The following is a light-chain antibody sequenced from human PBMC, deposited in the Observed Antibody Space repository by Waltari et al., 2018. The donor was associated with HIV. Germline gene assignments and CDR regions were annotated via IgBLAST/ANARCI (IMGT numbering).Light chain of an antibody. Sequence: QSVLTQPTSLYAAPGQKFTLSCSGSTSNLGKNNVSWYQQVPETAAKLIIHDTNKGHSGSHDRGSGSKSGTTATLAITGLRTGDEADYYCGTWDSSVGAGVVGGGTKLTVL. CDR1: TSNLGKNN. J-gene: IGLJ3*02. CDR2: DTN. CDR3: GTWDSSVGAGV. V-gene: IGLV1-51*01.